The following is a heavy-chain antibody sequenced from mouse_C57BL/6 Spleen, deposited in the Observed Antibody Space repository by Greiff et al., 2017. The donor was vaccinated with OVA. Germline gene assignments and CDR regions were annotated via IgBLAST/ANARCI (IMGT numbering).Heavy chain of an antibody. CDR2: IDPSDSYT. CDR1: GYTFTSYW. J-gene: IGHJ2*01. V-gene: IGHV1-50*01. CDR3: ARRRNYGSGY. D-gene: IGHD1-1*01. Sequence: VQLQQPGAELVKPGASVKLSCKASGYTFTSYWMQWVKQRPGQGLEWIGEIDPSDSYTNYNQKFKGKATLTVDTSSSTAYMQLSSLTSEDSAVYYCARRRNYGSGYWGQGTTLTVSS.